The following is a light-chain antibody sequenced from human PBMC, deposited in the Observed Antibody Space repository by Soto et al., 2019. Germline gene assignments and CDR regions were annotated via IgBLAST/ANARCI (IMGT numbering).Light chain of an antibody. CDR1: QILVDRDGNTY. J-gene: IGKJ1*01. V-gene: IGKV2-30*01. CDR3: MQGTLWPWT. Sequence: DVVMTQSPLSLPVTLGQPASISCSSSQILVDRDGNTYFNWYQRRPGQPPRRLIYKISYRDSGVPDRFSGSGSGTYFTLKISRVEAEDVGFYYCMQGTLWPWTFGQGTKVDIK. CDR2: KIS.